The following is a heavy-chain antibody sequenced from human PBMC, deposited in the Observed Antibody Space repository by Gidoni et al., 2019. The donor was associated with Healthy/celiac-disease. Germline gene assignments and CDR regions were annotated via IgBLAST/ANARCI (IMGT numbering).Heavy chain of an antibody. CDR3: ASSTYYDFWSGYYPYYYYMDV. J-gene: IGHJ6*03. V-gene: IGHV1-8*01. CDR2: MNPNSGNT. CDR1: GYTFTSYD. Sequence: QVQLVQSGAEVKKPGASVKVSCKASGYTFTSYDINWVRQATGQGLEWMGWMNPNSGNTGYAQKFQGRVTMTRNTSISTAYMELSSLRSEDTAVYYCASSTYYDFWSGYYPYYYYMDVWGKGTTVTVSS. D-gene: IGHD3-3*01.